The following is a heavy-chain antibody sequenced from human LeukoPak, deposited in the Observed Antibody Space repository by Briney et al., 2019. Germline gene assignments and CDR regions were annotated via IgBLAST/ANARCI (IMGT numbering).Heavy chain of an antibody. J-gene: IGHJ6*03. D-gene: IGHD5/OR15-5a*01. Sequence: GGSLRLSCAASGFTFSSYSMNWVRQAPGKGLEWVSSITSSSSYIYYADSVKGRFTISRDNAKNSLYLQMNSLRTEDTAVYYCARAIEGGLPTFYYYCMDVCGKGTTVTVSS. V-gene: IGHV3-21*01. CDR1: GFTFSSYS. CDR3: ARAIEGGLPTFYYYCMDV. CDR2: ITSSSSYI.